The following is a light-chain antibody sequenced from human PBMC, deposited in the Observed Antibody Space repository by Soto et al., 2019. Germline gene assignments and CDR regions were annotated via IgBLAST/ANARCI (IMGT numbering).Light chain of an antibody. CDR2: GAS. J-gene: IGKJ1*01. CDR3: QQYGSSGT. Sequence: IVLTQSPVTLSLSPGERATLSFRASQSVSNNYLAWYQQKPGQAPRLLIYGASNRATGIPDRFSGSGSGTDFTLTISRLEPEDFAVYYCQQYGSSGTFGQGTKVDI. CDR1: QSVSNNY. V-gene: IGKV3-20*01.